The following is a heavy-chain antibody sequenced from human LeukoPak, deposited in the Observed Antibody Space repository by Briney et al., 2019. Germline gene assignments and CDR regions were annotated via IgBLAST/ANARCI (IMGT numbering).Heavy chain of an antibody. CDR3: ARRYGSGSYGGNYFDY. D-gene: IGHD3-10*01. CDR1: GYTFTSYG. CDR2: ISAYNGNT. V-gene: IGHV1-18*01. J-gene: IGHJ4*02. Sequence: ASVKVSCKASGYTFTSYGISWVRQAPGQGLEWMGWISAYNGNTNYAQKLQGRVTMTTDTSTSTAYMELRSLRSDDTAVYYCARRYGSGSYGGNYFDYWGQGTLVTVSS.